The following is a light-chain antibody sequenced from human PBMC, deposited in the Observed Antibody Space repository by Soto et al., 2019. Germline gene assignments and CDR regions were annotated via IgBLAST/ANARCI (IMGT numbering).Light chain of an antibody. J-gene: IGLJ1*01. CDR2: DVT. V-gene: IGLV2-14*01. CDR3: SSYTSSTTLD. CDR1: SSDVGGYNY. Sequence: QSALTQPASVSGSPGQSITISCTGTSSDVGGYNYVSWHQQHPGKAPKLMIYDVTYRPSGVSNRFSGSKSDNTASLTISGLQAEDEADYFCSSYTSSTTLDFGSGTKLTVL.